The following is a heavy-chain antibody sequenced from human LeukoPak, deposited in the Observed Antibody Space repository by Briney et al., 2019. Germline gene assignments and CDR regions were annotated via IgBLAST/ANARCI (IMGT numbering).Heavy chain of an antibody. CDR1: GFTFRSYA. V-gene: IGHV3-23*01. CDR3: AKGVQSAADSNSEFDY. J-gene: IGHJ4*02. D-gene: IGHD4-23*01. Sequence: PGVSLRLSCGASGFTFRSYAMSWVRQAPGKGLEWVSGISASVGRTYYADSVKGRFTISRDNSKNTLFLQMNNLRAEDTAVYYCAKGVQSAADSNSEFDYWGQGTLVTVSP. CDR2: ISASVGRT.